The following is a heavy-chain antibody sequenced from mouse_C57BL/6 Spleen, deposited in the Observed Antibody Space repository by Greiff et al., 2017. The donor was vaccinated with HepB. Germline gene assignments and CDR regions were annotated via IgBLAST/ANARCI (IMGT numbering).Heavy chain of an antibody. CDR3: ARTPYGSSYVGAMDY. D-gene: IGHD1-1*01. CDR2: IDPSDSYT. CDR1: GYTFTSYW. J-gene: IGHJ4*01. Sequence: VQLQQPGAELVMPGASVKLSCKASGYTFTSYWMHWVKQRPGQGLEWIGEIDPSDSYTNYNQKFKGKSTLTVDKSSSTAYMQLSSLTSEGSAVYYCARTPYGSSYVGAMDYWGQGTSVTVSS. V-gene: IGHV1-69*01.